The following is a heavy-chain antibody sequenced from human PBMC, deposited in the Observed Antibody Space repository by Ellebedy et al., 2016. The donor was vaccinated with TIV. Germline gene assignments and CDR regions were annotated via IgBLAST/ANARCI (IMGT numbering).Heavy chain of an antibody. CDR1: GASFSSRSYY. J-gene: IGHJ4*02. CDR3: ARQVWAGYSGYGIYYFDY. Sequence: MPSETLSLTCTVSGASFSSRSYYWGWLHQPPGKGLEWIGNIYYSGSTYYSPSLKSRVTISVDTSKNQFSLKLSSVTAADTAVYYCARQVWAGYSGYGIYYFDYWGQGILVTVSS. D-gene: IGHD5-12*01. CDR2: IYYSGST. V-gene: IGHV4-39*01.